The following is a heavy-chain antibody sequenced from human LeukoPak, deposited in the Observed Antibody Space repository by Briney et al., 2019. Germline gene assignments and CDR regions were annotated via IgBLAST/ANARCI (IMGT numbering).Heavy chain of an antibody. V-gene: IGHV4-4*07. Sequence: PSETLSLTCTDSGASISGYYGSWIRQSAGKGLEWIGRIYNRDNTNYDPSLKSRVTMSIDTSKNQFSLNLNSTTAADTAVYYCARGPRGADSYSVNYWGQGTLVTVSS. CDR1: GASISGYY. CDR3: ARGPRGADSYSVNY. J-gene: IGHJ4*02. CDR2: IYNRDNT. D-gene: IGHD2-21*02.